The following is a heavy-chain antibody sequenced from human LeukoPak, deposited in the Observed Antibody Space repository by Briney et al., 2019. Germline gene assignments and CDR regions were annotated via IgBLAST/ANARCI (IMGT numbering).Heavy chain of an antibody. J-gene: IGHJ6*02. CDR3: ARDLRDILTGPYYYYYGMDV. CDR1: GFTFSSYS. CDR2: ISSSSSYI. Sequence: GGSLRLSCVASGFTFSSYSMNWVRQAPGKGLEWVSSISSSSSYIYYADSVKGRFTISRDNAKNSLYLQMNSLRAEDTAVYYCARDLRDILTGPYYYYYGMDVWGQGTTVTVSS. V-gene: IGHV3-21*01. D-gene: IGHD3-9*01.